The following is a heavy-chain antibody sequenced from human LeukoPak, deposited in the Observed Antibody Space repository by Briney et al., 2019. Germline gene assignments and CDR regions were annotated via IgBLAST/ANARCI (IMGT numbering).Heavy chain of an antibody. CDR1: GYTFTSYG. CDR3: ARTRIAAAGRNWFDP. CDR2: ISAYNGNT. J-gene: IGHJ5*02. D-gene: IGHD6-13*01. Sequence: ASVKVSCKASGYTFTSYGISWVRQAPGQGLEWMGWISAYNGNTNYAQKPQGRVTMTTDTSTSTAYMELRSLRSDDTAVYYCARTRIAAAGRNWFDPWGQGTLVTVSS. V-gene: IGHV1-18*04.